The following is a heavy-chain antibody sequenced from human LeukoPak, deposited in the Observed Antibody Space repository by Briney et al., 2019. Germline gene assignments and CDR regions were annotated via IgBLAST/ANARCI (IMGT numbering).Heavy chain of an antibody. Sequence: GGSLRLSCAASGFTFSSYGMHWVRQAPGKGLEWVTFIRYDGTNEYYADSVRGRFTISRDNSKNTLYLQMNSLRAEDTAVYYCAGTYYYDKGAFDIWGQGTMVTVSS. J-gene: IGHJ3*02. V-gene: IGHV3-30*02. CDR3: AGTYYYDKGAFDI. D-gene: IGHD3-22*01. CDR2: IRYDGTNE. CDR1: GFTFSSYG.